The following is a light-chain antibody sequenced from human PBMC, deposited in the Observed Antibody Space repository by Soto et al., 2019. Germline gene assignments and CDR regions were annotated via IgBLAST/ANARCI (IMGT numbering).Light chain of an antibody. CDR1: QSVSSNY. CDR3: QLYVNSPYT. J-gene: IGKJ2*01. CDR2: GAS. Sequence: EIVLTQSPGTLSLSPGERVTLSCRASQSVSSNYLAWYQHKPGQAPRLLIHGASNRATGIPDRFSGSGSGTDFTLTISRLEPEDFAVYFCQLYVNSPYTFGQGTKLEIK. V-gene: IGKV3-20*01.